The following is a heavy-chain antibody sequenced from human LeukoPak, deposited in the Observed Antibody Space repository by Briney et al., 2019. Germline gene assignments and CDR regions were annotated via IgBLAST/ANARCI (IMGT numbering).Heavy chain of an antibody. J-gene: IGHJ4*02. CDR2: IRVNGDST. D-gene: IGHD4-17*01. CDR3: ARDRSGDYYFDY. V-gene: IGHV3-23*01. Sequence: PGGSLRLACAASGFTFSNYAVNGVRHAPGKGLEWVSTIRVNGDSTFYADSVKGRFTISRDNSKNTLYLQMNSLRVEDTAVYYCARDRSGDYYFDYWGQGTLVTVSS. CDR1: GFTFSNYA.